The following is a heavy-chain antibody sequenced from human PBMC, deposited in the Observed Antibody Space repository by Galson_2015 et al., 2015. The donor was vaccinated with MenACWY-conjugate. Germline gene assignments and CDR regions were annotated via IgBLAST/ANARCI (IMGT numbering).Heavy chain of an antibody. CDR1: GFTLSSYR. D-gene: IGHD3-3*01. CDR3: ARDRGLEWLPSNWFDP. V-gene: IGHV3-33*01. Sequence: SLRLSCAASGFTLSSYRMHWVRQSPGKGLERAALIWSDGNKKSYVDSVRGRFNISRDNSKNTLFLQMNNLRADDTAVYYCARDRGLEWLPSNWFDPWGQGTLVTVSS. CDR2: IWSDGNKK. J-gene: IGHJ5*02.